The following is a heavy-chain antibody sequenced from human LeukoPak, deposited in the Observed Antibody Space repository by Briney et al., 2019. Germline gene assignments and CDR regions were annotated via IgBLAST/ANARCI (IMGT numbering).Heavy chain of an antibody. CDR3: ARDRGKLRYLDL. J-gene: IGHJ4*02. Sequence: SLRLSCVASGFAFNTQAMHWVRQAPGKGLEWLAVMSLDGSSIYYADSVRGRFTISRDNSKNTLSLQMSSLRVEDTAVYYCARDRGKLRYLDLWGQGTLLTVSS. CDR1: GFAFNTQA. CDR2: MSLDGSSI. D-gene: IGHD3-9*01. V-gene: IGHV3-30*15.